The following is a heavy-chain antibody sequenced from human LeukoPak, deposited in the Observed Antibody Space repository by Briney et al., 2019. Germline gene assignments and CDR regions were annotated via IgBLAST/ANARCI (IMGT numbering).Heavy chain of an antibody. J-gene: IGHJ5*02. CDR3: AKGFVDIVANNWFDP. V-gene: IGHV3-9*01. CDR2: ISWNSGSI. Sequence: PGGSLRLSCAASGFTFDDYAMHWVRQAPGKGLEWVSGISWNSGSIGYADSVKGRFTISRDNAKNSLYLQMNSLRAEDTALYYCAKGFVDIVANNWFDPWGQGTLVTVSS. CDR1: GFTFDDYA. D-gene: IGHD5-12*01.